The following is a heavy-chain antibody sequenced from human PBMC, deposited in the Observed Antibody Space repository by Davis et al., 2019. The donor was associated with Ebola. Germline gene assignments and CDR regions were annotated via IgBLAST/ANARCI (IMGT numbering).Heavy chain of an antibody. Sequence: SETLSLTCTVSGGSISSYYWSWIRQPPGKGLEWIGYIYYSGSTNYNPSLKSRVTISVDTSKNQFSLKVSSVTAADTAVYYCARRGYGDYASAFDIWGQGTMVTVSS. CDR2: IYYSGST. CDR3: ARRGYGDYASAFDI. CDR1: GGSISSYY. D-gene: IGHD4-17*01. V-gene: IGHV4-59*01. J-gene: IGHJ3*02.